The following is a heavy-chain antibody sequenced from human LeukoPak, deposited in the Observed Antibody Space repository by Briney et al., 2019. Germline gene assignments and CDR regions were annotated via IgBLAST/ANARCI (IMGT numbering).Heavy chain of an antibody. CDR2: INSDGSST. J-gene: IGHJ5*02. CDR1: GFTFSSYW. D-gene: IGHD2-15*01. V-gene: IGHV3-74*01. CDR3: ARATEVVAVNWFDP. Sequence: PGGSQRLSCAASGFTFSSYWMHWVRQAPGKGLVWVSRINSDGSSTTYADSVKGRFTISRDNAKNTLYLQMNSLRAEDTAVYYCARATEVVAVNWFDPWGQGTLVTVSS.